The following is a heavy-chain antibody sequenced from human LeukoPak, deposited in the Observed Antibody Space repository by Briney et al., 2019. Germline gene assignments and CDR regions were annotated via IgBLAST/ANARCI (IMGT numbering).Heavy chain of an antibody. J-gene: IGHJ4*02. CDR1: GYSISSGYY. CDR3: ARATVTTFPYYFDY. V-gene: IGHV4-38-2*02. D-gene: IGHD4-17*01. Sequence: SETLSLTCTVSGYSISSGYYWGWIRQPPGKGLEWIGSIYHSGSTYYNPSLKSRVTISVDTSKNQFSLKLSSVTAADTAVYYCARATVTTFPYYFDYWGQGTLVTVSS. CDR2: IYHSGST.